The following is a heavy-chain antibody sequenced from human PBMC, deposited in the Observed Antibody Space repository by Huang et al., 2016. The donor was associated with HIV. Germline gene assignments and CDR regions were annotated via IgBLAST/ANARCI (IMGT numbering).Heavy chain of an antibody. CDR2: ISNDGSSR. Sequence: QVQLVESGGGVVQPGRSLRLSCAASGFSFANYAMQWVRQAPGKRREWVTFISNDGSSRYYADSVKGRFTSSRDNYKNALYLQMNRLRGDDTAVYYCTREYTVAGAFDLWGQGTMVTVSS. D-gene: IGHD5-12*01. V-gene: IGHV3-30-3*01. CDR1: GFSFANYA. CDR3: TREYTVAGAFDL. J-gene: IGHJ3*01.